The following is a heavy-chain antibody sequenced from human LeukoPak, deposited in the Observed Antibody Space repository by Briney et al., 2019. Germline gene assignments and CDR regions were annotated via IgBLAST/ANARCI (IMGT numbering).Heavy chain of an antibody. J-gene: IGHJ6*03. CDR1: GFTFSSYG. Sequence: PGGSLRLSCAASGFTFSSYGMHWVRQAPGKGLEWVAFIRYDGSNKYYADSVKGRFTISRDNSKNTLYLQMNSLRAEDTAVYYRAREGSSKDYYYYYMDVWGKGTTVTVSS. D-gene: IGHD6-6*01. V-gene: IGHV3-30*02. CDR3: AREGSSKDYYYYYMDV. CDR2: IRYDGSNK.